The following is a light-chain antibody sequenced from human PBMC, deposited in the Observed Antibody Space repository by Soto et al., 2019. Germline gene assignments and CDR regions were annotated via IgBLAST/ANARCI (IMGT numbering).Light chain of an antibody. CDR2: KAS. Sequence: DIQMTQAPSTLSGSVVDRVTITCRASQSISSWLAWYQQKPGKAPKLLIYKASSLESGVPSRFSGSGSGTEFTLTISSLQPDDFATYYCQQYNSYPWKFGQGTKVDIK. CDR3: QQYNSYPWK. CDR1: QSISSW. J-gene: IGKJ1*01. V-gene: IGKV1-5*03.